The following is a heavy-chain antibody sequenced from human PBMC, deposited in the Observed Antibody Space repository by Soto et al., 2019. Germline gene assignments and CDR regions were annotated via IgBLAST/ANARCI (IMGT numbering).Heavy chain of an antibody. J-gene: IGHJ6*02. D-gene: IGHD3-22*01. Sequence: EVQLVESGGGLVQPGGSLKLSCAASGFTFSGSAMHWVRQASGKGLEWVGRIRSKANSYATAYAASVKGRSTISRDDSKNTAYLQMNSLKTEDTAVYYCTRLGDYYDSSGFDYYYGMDVWGQGTTVTVSS. CDR1: GFTFSGSA. V-gene: IGHV3-73*02. CDR3: TRLGDYYDSSGFDYYYGMDV. CDR2: IRSKANSYAT.